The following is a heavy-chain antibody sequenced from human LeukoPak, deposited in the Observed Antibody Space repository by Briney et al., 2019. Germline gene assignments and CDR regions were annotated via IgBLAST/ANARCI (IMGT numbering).Heavy chain of an antibody. CDR1: GYSFTSYW. D-gene: IGHD2-15*01. J-gene: IGHJ4*02. CDR2: NYPGDSDT. CDR3: ATGRYCSGGSCRRNYFDY. V-gene: IGHV5-51*01. Sequence: GEALMISCKGSGYSFTSYWIGWVRQMPGEGVEGMGINYPGDSDTRYSPSFQGQVTISADNSISTAYLQWSSLKASDTAMYYCATGRYCSGGSCRRNYFDYWGQGTLVTVSS.